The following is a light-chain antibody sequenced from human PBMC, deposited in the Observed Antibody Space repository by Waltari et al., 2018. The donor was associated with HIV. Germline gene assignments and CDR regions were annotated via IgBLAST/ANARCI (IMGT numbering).Light chain of an antibody. Sequence: QSVLTQPPSVSAAPGQKVTISCYGSTSNIGNNYVSWYQQLPGTAPKFRIYENDKRPSGIPARFSGSKSGPSATLYITGLQAEDEADYYCGAWDSSLNYVVFGGGTKVTVL. V-gene: IGLV1-51*01. CDR3: GAWDSSLNYVV. CDR1: TSNIGNNY. J-gene: IGLJ2*01. CDR2: END.